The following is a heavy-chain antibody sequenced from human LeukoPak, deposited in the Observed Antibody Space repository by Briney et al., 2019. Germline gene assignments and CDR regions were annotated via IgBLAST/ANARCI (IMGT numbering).Heavy chain of an antibody. CDR1: GFTFSRYW. CDR3: ATDGSGSISYYYGMDV. CDR2: IMQDGSER. Sequence: GSLRLSCAASGFTFSRYWMSWVRQAPGKGLEWVVNIMQDGSERYYVDSVKGRFTISRDNAKNSLYLQMNSLRAEDTAVYYCATDGSGSISYYYGMDVWGQGTTVTVSS. J-gene: IGHJ6*02. V-gene: IGHV3-7*05. D-gene: IGHD3-10*01.